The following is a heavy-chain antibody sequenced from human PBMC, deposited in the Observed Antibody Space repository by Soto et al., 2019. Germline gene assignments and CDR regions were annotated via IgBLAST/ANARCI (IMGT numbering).Heavy chain of an antibody. Sequence: SVXVSFRSSVFTFTISAWQLVRQARGQRLEWIGWIVVGSGNTNYAQKFKERVTITRDMSTSTAYMELRSLRPEDTAVYYCAEDQGLDNEYRMAVWGKGTTV. CDR1: VFTFTISA. CDR2: IVVGSGNT. D-gene: IGHD1-1*01. J-gene: IGHJ6*04. V-gene: IGHV1-58*01. CDR3: AEDQGLDNEYRMAV.